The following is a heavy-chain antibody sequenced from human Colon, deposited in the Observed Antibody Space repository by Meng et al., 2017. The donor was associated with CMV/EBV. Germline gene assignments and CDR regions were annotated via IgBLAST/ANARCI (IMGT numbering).Heavy chain of an antibody. CDR3: APNYYDSSGYPFFHY. CDR1: GSTITNFG. Sequence: SGSTITNFGITLVRPAPGQGLEWMGWMNPNNGYTGYAQKFQGRVTMTTDTSINTAYMELSSLSSDDTAVYYCAPNYYDSSGYPFFHYWGQGTLVTVSS. J-gene: IGHJ4*02. CDR2: MNPNNGYT. V-gene: IGHV1-8*01. D-gene: IGHD3-22*01.